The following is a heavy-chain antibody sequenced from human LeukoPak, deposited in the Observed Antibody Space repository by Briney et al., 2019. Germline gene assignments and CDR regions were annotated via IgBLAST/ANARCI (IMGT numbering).Heavy chain of an antibody. CDR3: AAGYSSGWYFYFQH. V-gene: IGHV3-7*01. J-gene: IGHJ1*01. D-gene: IGHD6-19*01. CDR1: GLTFNKYW. Sequence: GGSLRLSCEASGLTFNKYWMTWVRQAPGKGLEGLANIKQDGSEKNYVGSVKGRFTISRGNAKHSLSLRVNSLSAEDTAVYYCAAGYSSGWYFYFQHWGQGSLVSVSS. CDR2: IKQDGSEK.